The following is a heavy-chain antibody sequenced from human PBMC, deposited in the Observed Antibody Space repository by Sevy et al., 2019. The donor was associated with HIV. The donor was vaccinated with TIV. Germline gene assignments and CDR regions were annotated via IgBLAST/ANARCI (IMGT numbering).Heavy chain of an antibody. D-gene: IGHD6-13*01. Sequence: SETLSLTCAVYGGSFSGYYWSWIRQPPGKGLEWIGEINHRGSTNYNPSLKSRVTISVDTSKNQFSLKLSSVTAADTAVYCCARASSSSWYQYYYYGMDLWGQGTTVTVSS. CDR3: ARASSSSWYQYYYYGMDL. CDR2: INHRGST. V-gene: IGHV4-34*01. CDR1: GGSFSGYY. J-gene: IGHJ6*02.